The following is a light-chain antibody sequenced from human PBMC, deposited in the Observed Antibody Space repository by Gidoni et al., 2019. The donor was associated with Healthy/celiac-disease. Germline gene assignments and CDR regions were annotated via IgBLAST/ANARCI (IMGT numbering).Light chain of an antibody. CDR2: AAS. V-gene: IGKV1-39*01. CDR1: QSISSY. J-gene: IGKJ2*01. CDR3: QQSYSTPHRYT. Sequence: DIQMTQSPSSLSASVGDRVTITCRASQSISSYLNWYQQKPGKAPKLLIFAASSLQSGVPSSFSGSGSGTDFTLPISSLQPEDFATYYCQQSYSTPHRYTFGQGTKLEIK.